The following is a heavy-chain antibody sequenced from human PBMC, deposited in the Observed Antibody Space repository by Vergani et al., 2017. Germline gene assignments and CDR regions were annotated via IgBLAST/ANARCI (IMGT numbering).Heavy chain of an antibody. Sequence: QVQLVQSGAEVKKPGASVKVSCKASGYTFTSYGISWVRQAPGQGLEWMGWISAYNGNTNYAQKLQGRVTMTTDTSTSTAYMELRSLRSDDTAVYYCAIDPDIVVVPAAPYYYYYYGMDVWGQATTVTVSS. J-gene: IGHJ6*02. CDR1: GYTFTSYG. V-gene: IGHV1-18*04. CDR3: AIDPDIVVVPAAPYYYYYYGMDV. CDR2: ISAYNGNT. D-gene: IGHD2-2*01.